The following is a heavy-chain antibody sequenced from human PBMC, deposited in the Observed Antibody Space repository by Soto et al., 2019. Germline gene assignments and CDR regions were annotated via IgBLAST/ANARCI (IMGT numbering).Heavy chain of an antibody. CDR3: ARSCYFDY. J-gene: IGHJ4*02. Sequence: EVQVVESGGGLVQPGGSLRLSCAASGFTFSTYSMNWVRQAPGKVLGWVSYISSTGNTIYYPDSVKVRFTISRDTAKKSLYLQMNSMRAEDTAVYYCARSCYFDYWCQGTLVIVSS. V-gene: IGHV3-48*01. CDR2: ISSTGNTI. CDR1: GFTFSTYS.